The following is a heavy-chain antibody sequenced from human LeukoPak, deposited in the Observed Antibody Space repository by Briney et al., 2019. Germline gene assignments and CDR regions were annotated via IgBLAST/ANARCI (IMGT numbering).Heavy chain of an antibody. CDR1: GYTFTGYY. CDR3: ARDPAADLCYGSGSYGLFDP. Sequence: ASVKVSCKASGYTFTGYYMHWVRQAPGQGLEWMGWINPNSGGTNYAQKFQGRVTMTRDTSISTAYMELSRLRSDDTAVYYCARDPAADLCYGSGSYGLFDPWGQGTLVTVSS. D-gene: IGHD3-10*01. CDR2: INPNSGGT. V-gene: IGHV1-2*02. J-gene: IGHJ5*02.